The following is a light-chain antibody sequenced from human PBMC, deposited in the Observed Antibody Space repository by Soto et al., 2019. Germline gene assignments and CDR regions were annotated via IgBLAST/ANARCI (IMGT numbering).Light chain of an antibody. Sequence: EIVLTQSPATLSLSPGERATLSCRASQSVSRYLAWYQQRPGQAPRLLIYDASNRATGVPARFSGTGSGTDFTLTISSLEPEDFAVYYCQQYGTSPPGTFGQGTKVDIK. CDR1: QSVSRY. J-gene: IGKJ1*01. CDR2: DAS. V-gene: IGKV3-11*01. CDR3: QQYGTSPPGT.